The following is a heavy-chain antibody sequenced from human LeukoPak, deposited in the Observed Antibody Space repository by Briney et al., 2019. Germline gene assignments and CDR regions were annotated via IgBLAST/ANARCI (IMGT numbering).Heavy chain of an antibody. J-gene: IGHJ4*02. D-gene: IGHD5-18*01. CDR1: GASVSSGRYY. V-gene: IGHV4-61*01. Sequence: SETLSLTCTVSGASVSSGRYYWGWIRQPPGKGLEWIGYIYYSGSTNYNPSLKSRVTISVNTSKNQFSLKLSSVTAADTAVYYCARGSRGYTYGWGQGTLVTVSS. CDR2: IYYSGST. CDR3: ARGSRGYTYG.